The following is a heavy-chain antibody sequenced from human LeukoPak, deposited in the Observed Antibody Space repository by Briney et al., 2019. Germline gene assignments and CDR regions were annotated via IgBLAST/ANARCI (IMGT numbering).Heavy chain of an antibody. D-gene: IGHD6-13*01. J-gene: IGHJ6*03. CDR3: ARQSHSSSWYLGYYYYYMDV. V-gene: IGHV4-34*01. Sequence: PSETLSLTCAVYGGSFSGYYWSWIRQPPGKGLEWIGEINHSGSTNYNPSLKSRVTISVDTSKNQFSLKLSSVTAADTAVYYCARQSHSSSWYLGYYYYYMDVWGKGTTVTISS. CDR1: GGSFSGYY. CDR2: INHSGST.